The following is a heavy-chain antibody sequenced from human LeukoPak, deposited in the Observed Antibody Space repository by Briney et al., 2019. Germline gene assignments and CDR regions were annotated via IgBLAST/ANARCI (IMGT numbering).Heavy chain of an antibody. CDR3: ARARRGNYSGAFDI. CDR1: GGTFSSYA. CDR2: IIPILGIA. Sequence: SVKVSCKASGGTFSSYAISWVRQAPGQGLEWMGRIIPILGIANYAQKFQGRVTITADKSTSTAYMELSSLRSEDTAVYYCARARRGNYSGAFDIWGQGTMVTVSP. D-gene: IGHD5-24*01. J-gene: IGHJ3*02. V-gene: IGHV1-69*04.